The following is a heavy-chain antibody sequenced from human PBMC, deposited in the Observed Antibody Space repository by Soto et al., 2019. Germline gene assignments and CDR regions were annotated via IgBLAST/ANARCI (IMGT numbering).Heavy chain of an antibody. CDR1: GGTFSSYS. J-gene: IGHJ6*02. CDR3: ASPYDFWSGYHPPRRYGMDV. V-gene: IGHV1-69*13. CDR2: IIPIFGTA. D-gene: IGHD3-3*01. Sequence: SVKVSCKASGGTFSSYSISWVLQAPGQGLEWMGGIIPIFGTADYAQKFQGRVTITADESTSTAYMELSSLRSEDTAVYYCASPYDFWSGYHPPRRYGMDVWGQGTTVTVS.